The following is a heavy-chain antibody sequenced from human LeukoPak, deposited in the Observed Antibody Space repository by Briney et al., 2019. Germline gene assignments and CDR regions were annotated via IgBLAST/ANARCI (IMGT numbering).Heavy chain of an antibody. V-gene: IGHV1-69*13. CDR3: ARDRRAYCSGGSCYSPLDY. CDR1: GGTFSSYA. D-gene: IGHD2-15*01. CDR2: IIPIFGTV. Sequence: GASVKVSCEASGGTFSSYAISWVRQAPGQGLEWMGGIIPIFGTVNYAQKFQGRVTITADESTSTAYMELSSLRSEDTAVYYCARDRRAYCSGGSCYSPLDYWGQGTLVTVSS. J-gene: IGHJ4*02.